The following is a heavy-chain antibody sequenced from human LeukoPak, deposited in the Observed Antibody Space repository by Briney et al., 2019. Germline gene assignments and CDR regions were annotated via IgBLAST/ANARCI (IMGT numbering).Heavy chain of an antibody. CDR1: GGSFSGYS. V-gene: IGHV4-34*01. D-gene: IGHD3/OR15-3a*01. CDR2: INHSGST. J-gene: IGHJ4*02. CDR3: ARGNKIDLIYYFDY. Sequence: PSETLSLTCAVYGGSFSGYSWSWLRQPPGKGLEWIGEINHSGSTNYSPSLKSRVTISVDTSKSQFSLKLSSVTAADTAVYYCARGNKIDLIYYFDYWGQGTLVTVSS.